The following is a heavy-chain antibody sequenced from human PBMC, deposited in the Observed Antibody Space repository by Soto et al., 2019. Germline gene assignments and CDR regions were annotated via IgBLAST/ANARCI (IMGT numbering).Heavy chain of an antibody. CDR2: IHYRGST. J-gene: IGHJ4*02. CDR1: GGSISTADYY. CDR3: VSDYDSGGYFGY. Sequence: QVQLHESGPGLVRPSQTLSLTCNVSGGSISTADYYWSWIRQPPGKGLEWIGYIHYRGSTYYNPSLESRVAISMDTSKNQFSLNLTSVTAADTAVYFCVSDYDSGGYFGYWGQGTLVTVSS. D-gene: IGHD3-22*01. V-gene: IGHV4-30-4*01.